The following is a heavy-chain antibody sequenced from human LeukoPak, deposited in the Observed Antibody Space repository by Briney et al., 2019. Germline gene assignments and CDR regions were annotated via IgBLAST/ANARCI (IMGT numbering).Heavy chain of an antibody. D-gene: IGHD5-18*01. Sequence: PGGSLRLSCGASGFTFRNYAMHWVRQAPGKGLEWVAIISLDGSNIQFGDSVRGRFTISRDNPKNTVFLQMNSLRAEDTAVYYCARDDYNYGYGKFDYWGQGTLVTVSS. CDR3: ARDDYNYGYGKFDY. J-gene: IGHJ4*02. CDR2: ISLDGSNI. V-gene: IGHV3-30*03. CDR1: GFTFRNYA.